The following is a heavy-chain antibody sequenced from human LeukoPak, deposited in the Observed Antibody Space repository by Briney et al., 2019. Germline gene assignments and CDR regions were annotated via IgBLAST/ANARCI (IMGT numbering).Heavy chain of an antibody. Sequence: PSETLSLTCAVVGGSFSGDYWSWIRQPPGKGLEWIGEINHSGSTNYNPSLKSRVTISVDTSKNQFSLQLSSVTAADTAVYYCAREHPGGGSGIATTNYYYYYMDVWGKGTTVTVSS. CDR2: INHSGST. CDR1: GGSFSGDY. D-gene: IGHD3-10*01. CDR3: AREHPGGGSGIATTNYYYYYMDV. J-gene: IGHJ6*03. V-gene: IGHV4-34*01.